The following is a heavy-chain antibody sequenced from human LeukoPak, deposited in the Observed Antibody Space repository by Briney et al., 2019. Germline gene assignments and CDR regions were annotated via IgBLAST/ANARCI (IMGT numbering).Heavy chain of an antibody. CDR1: GFTFSNYA. J-gene: IGHJ4*02. Sequence: GGSLRLSCAVSGFTFSNYAMSWVRQAPGKGLDWVSVISDSGGYTFYADSVKGRFTISRDNSKNTLYLQMNSLTDEDTAVYYCAKKWGVGTTTLDYFDYWGQGTLVTVSS. CDR3: AKKWGVGTTTLDYFDY. V-gene: IGHV3-23*01. D-gene: IGHD1-26*01. CDR2: ISDSGGYT.